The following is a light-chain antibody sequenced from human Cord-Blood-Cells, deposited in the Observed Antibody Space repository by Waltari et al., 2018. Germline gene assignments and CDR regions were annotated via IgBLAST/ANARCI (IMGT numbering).Light chain of an antibody. CDR1: SSDVGSYNL. V-gene: IGLV2-23*01. CDR2: EGS. J-gene: IGLJ3*02. Sequence: QSALTQPASVSGSPGQSITISCTGTSSDVGSYNLVSWYQQHPGKAPKLMIYEGSNRPSGVSNRFSGSKSGTTASLTISGLQAEDEADYYCCSYAGSSTWVFGGGTKLTVL. CDR3: CSYAGSSTWV.